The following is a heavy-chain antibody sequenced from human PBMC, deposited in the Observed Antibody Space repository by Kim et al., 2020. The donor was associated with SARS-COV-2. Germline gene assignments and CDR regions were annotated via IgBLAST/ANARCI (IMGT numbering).Heavy chain of an antibody. Sequence: SETLSLTCTVSGGSLSSSSYYWGWSRQPPGKGLEWIGTAYYIGNTYYTPALKSRVTISVDTSKNQFSLKLVSVTAADTAVYYCAIHQRDSSGWYVAVYYYYMDVWGKGTTVTVSS. D-gene: IGHD6-19*01. CDR3: AIHQRDSSGWYVAVYYYYMDV. V-gene: IGHV4-39*01. CDR1: GGSLSSSSYY. J-gene: IGHJ6*03. CDR2: AYYIGNT.